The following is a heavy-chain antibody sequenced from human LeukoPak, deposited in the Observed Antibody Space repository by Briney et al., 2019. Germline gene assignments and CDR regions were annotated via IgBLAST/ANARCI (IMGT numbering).Heavy chain of an antibody. V-gene: IGHV4-4*09. CDR3: ARQSYGSGSYERPFDF. J-gene: IGHJ4*02. Sequence: SETLSLTCSVSGGSIINYYWSWIRQAPGKGLEWIGHIHSSGTTNYNPSLKSRVTISVDTSKNQFSLKLTSVTAPDTAVVYSARQSYGSGSYERPFDFWGQGILVTVSS. CDR2: IHSSGTT. CDR1: GGSIINYY. D-gene: IGHD3-10*01.